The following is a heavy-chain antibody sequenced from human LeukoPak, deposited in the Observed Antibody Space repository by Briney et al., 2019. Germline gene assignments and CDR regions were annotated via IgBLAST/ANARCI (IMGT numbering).Heavy chain of an antibody. D-gene: IGHD2-2*01. CDR1: GGSFSGYY. CDR3: ARYRYCSSTSCYRGASMWFDP. CDR2: INHSGST. J-gene: IGHJ5*02. V-gene: IGHV4-34*01. Sequence: SETLSLTCAVYGGSFSGYYWSWIRQPPGKGREWIGEINHSGSTNYNPSLKRRVTISVDTANNQFSLKLSSVTAADTAVYYCARYRYCSSTSCYRGASMWFDPWGQGTLVTVSS.